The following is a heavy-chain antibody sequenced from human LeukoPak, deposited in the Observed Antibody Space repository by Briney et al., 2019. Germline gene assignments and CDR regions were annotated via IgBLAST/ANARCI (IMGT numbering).Heavy chain of an antibody. CDR3: ARFPLWFGELYDY. D-gene: IGHD3-10*01. CDR1: GGSISSSSYY. J-gene: IGHJ4*02. V-gene: IGHV4-39*01. CDR2: IYYSGST. Sequence: SETLSLTCTVSGGSISSSSYYWGWIRQPPGKGLEWIGSIYYSGSTYYNPSLKSRVTISVDTSKNQFSLKLSSVTAADTAVYYCARFPLWFGELYDYWGQGILVTVSS.